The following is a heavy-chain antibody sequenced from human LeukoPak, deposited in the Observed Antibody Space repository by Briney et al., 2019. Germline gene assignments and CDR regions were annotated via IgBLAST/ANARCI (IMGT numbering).Heavy chain of an antibody. CDR1: GFTFSSYG. CDR2: ISGSGGST. CDR3: AKTGRGGIAVAYFDY. Sequence: SGGSLRLSCAASGFTFSSYGMSWVRQAPGKGLEWVSAISGSGGSTYYADSVKGRFTISRDNSKNTLYLQMNSLKAEDTAVYYCAKTGRGGIAVAYFDYWGQGTLVTVSS. V-gene: IGHV3-23*01. J-gene: IGHJ4*02. D-gene: IGHD6-19*01.